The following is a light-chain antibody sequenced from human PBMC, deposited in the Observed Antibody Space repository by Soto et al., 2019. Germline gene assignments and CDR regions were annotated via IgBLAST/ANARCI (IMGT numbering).Light chain of an antibody. CDR2: VAS. CDR3: EHYGSLVLT. Sequence: EIVLTQSPGTLSLSPGERATLSCRASQSVSSSYLAWYQQKLGQAPRLLIYVASSRATGIPDRFSGSGSGTDFTLTISSLETEDFEVYYCEHYGSLVLTFGGGTKVEIK. V-gene: IGKV3-20*01. J-gene: IGKJ4*01. CDR1: QSVSSSY.